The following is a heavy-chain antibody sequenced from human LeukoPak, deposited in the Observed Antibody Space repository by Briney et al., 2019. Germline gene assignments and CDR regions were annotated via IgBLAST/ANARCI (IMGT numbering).Heavy chain of an antibody. CDR3: ARQSYDFWSRSMDV. J-gene: IGHJ6*02. V-gene: IGHV3-30-3*01. Sequence: PGGSLRLSCVASGFTFSSSAVHWVRQAPGKGLEWIAFISFNGDIKYYADSVTGRFSISRDNSKNMVYLQMNSLRAEDTALYYCARQSYDFWSRSMDVWGQGTMVTVSS. CDR2: ISFNGDIK. D-gene: IGHD3-3*01. CDR1: GFTFSSSA.